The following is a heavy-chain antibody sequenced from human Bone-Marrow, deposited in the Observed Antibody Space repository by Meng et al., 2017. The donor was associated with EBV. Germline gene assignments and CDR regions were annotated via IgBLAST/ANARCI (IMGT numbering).Heavy chain of an antibody. CDR1: GGTFRSDA. V-gene: IGHV1-69*01. Sequence: QVQLGQFGDRVKKPGSSVTVSCKPSGGTFRSDAVSWVRQAPGQGLEWMGGLIPMSDAPYYAQKFQDRVTITADESTSTHYMDLSGLRSEDTAVYYCASESGRGFTPDYWGQGTLVTVSS. J-gene: IGHJ4*02. CDR2: LIPMSDAP. CDR3: ASESGRGFTPDY. D-gene: IGHD3-10*01.